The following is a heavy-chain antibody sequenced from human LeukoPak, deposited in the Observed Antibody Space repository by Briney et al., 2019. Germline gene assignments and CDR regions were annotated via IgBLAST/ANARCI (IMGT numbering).Heavy chain of an antibody. D-gene: IGHD1-26*01. CDR1: GDSMSSYY. CDR3: AKGEKYSGRVFDC. V-gene: IGHV4-4*07. J-gene: IGHJ4*02. CDR2: IYTSGGT. Sequence: SETLSLTCTVSGDSMSSYYWSWIRQPAGKGLEWIGRIYTSGGTNYNPSLKGRVTMSVDTSKNQFSLQLNSVTPEDTAVYYCAKGEKYSGRVFDCWGEGTLVIVSS.